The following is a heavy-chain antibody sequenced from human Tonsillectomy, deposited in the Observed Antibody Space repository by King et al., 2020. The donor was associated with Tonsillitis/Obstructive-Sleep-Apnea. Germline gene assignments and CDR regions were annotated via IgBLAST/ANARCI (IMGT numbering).Heavy chain of an antibody. D-gene: IGHD3-10*01. Sequence: DVQLVESGGDLVQPGGSLRLSCAASGLTFSNYAMSWVRQAPGKGLEWVAAICGNGGSTYYADSVKGRFTISRDNSKNTLYLQMNSLRAEDTAVYYCANRNYYGSGSYFYYFDYWGQGTLVTVSS. CDR1: GLTFSNYA. V-gene: IGHV3-23*04. CDR2: ICGNGGST. J-gene: IGHJ4*02. CDR3: ANRNYYGSGSYFYYFDY.